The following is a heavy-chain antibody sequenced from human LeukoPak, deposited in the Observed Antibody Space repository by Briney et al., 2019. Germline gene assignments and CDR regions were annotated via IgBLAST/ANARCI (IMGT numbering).Heavy chain of an antibody. CDR3: ATSDLETSGYVNY. J-gene: IGHJ4*02. V-gene: IGHV1-69*05. Sequence: SVKVSCKASGGTFSSYAISWVRQAPGQGLEWMGRIIPIFGTANYAQKFQGRVTTTTDESTSTAYMELSSLRSEDTAVYYCATSDLETSGYVNYWGQGTLVTVSS. CDR1: GGTFSSYA. D-gene: IGHD1-26*01. CDR2: IIPIFGTA.